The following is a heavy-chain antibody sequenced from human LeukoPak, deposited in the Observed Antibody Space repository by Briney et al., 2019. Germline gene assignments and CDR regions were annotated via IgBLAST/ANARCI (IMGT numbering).Heavy chain of an antibody. CDR3: ARFRPTYYYDSSGYLHDAFDI. J-gene: IGHJ3*02. CDR2: IYPGDSDT. V-gene: IGHV5-51*01. D-gene: IGHD3-22*01. CDR1: GYSFTSYW. Sequence: GESLKISCKGSGYSFTSYWIGWVRQVPGKGLEWMGIIYPGDSDTRYSPSFQGQVTISADKSISTAYLQWSSLKASDTAMYYCARFRPTYYYDSSGYLHDAFDIWGQGTMVTVSS.